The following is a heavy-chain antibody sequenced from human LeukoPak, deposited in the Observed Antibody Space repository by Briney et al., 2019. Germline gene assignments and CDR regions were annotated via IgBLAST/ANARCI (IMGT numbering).Heavy chain of an antibody. CDR1: VFTFKPYG. D-gene: IGHD6-13*01. J-gene: IGHJ4*02. CDR2: IWYDGVIK. Sequence: GGSLRLSCTASVFTFKPYGMHWVPEAPGTRLKWVAGIWYDGVIKYYADSVTGRVTITRDNSRNTLYLQMNSLRVEDTAMYSCARDPAGNRGNFDYWGQGTLVTVSS. V-gene: IGHV3-33*01. CDR3: ARDPAGNRGNFDY.